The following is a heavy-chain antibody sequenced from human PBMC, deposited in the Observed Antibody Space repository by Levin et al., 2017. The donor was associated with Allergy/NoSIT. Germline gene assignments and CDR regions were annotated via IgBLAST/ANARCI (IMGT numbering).Heavy chain of an antibody. D-gene: IGHD5-18*01. Sequence: GESLKISCAASGFTFSSYAMHWVRQAPGKGLEWVAVISYDGSNKYYADSVKGRFTISRDNSKNTLYLQMNSLRAEDTAVYYCASLPSWIQLWPNFDYWGQGTLVTVSS. CDR2: ISYDGSNK. J-gene: IGHJ4*02. CDR3: ASLPSWIQLWPNFDY. V-gene: IGHV3-30*04. CDR1: GFTFSSYA.